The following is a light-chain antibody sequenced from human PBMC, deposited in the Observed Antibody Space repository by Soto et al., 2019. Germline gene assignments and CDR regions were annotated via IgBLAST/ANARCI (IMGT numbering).Light chain of an antibody. CDR3: QQYNSYPWT. Sequence: DIQMTQSPSTLSASVGDRVTITCRASQSISSWLAWYQQKPGKAPNLLIYDASSLESGVPSRFSGSGSGTEFTLTISSLQPDDFATYYCQQYNSYPWTFDQGTKVEIK. CDR2: DAS. CDR1: QSISSW. V-gene: IGKV1-5*01. J-gene: IGKJ1*01.